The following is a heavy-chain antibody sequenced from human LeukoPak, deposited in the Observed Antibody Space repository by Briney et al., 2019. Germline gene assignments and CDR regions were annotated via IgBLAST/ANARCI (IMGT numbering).Heavy chain of an antibody. CDR2: IYPADSDT. CDR1: GYRFNGYW. J-gene: IGHJ4*02. CDR3: ARHVRLTRPFDY. Sequence: GESLKISCKGSGYRFNGYWIGWVRQMPGKGLEWMGIIYPADSDTRYSPSFQGQVTISADKSISTAYLQWSSLQASDTAVYYCARHVRLTRPFDYWGQGTLVTVSS. D-gene: IGHD2-2*01. V-gene: IGHV5-51*01.